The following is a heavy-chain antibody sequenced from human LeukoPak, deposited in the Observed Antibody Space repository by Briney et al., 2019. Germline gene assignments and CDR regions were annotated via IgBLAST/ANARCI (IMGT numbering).Heavy chain of an antibody. J-gene: IGHJ4*02. CDR3: ARHIDYGDYGSYFDY. V-gene: IGHV4-39*01. Sequence: SETLSLTCTVSGGSISSSSYYWGWIRRPPGKGLEWIGSIYYSGSTYYNPSLKSRVTISVDTSKNQFSLKLSSVTAADTAVYYCARHIDYGDYGSYFDYWGQGTLVTVSS. CDR1: GGSISSSSYY. CDR2: IYYSGST. D-gene: IGHD4-17*01.